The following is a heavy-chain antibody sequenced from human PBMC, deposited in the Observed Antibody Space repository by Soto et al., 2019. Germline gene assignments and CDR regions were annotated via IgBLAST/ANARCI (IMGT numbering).Heavy chain of an antibody. CDR3: AKEINRSHYIHVSYFDY. Sequence: GGSLRLSCAASGFTFSSYGMHWVRQAPGKGLEWVAVISYDGSNKYYADSVKGRFTISRDNSKNTLYLQMNSLRAEDTAVYYCAKEINRSHYIHVSYFDYWGQGTLVTVSS. J-gene: IGHJ4*02. V-gene: IGHV3-30*18. D-gene: IGHD2-15*01. CDR2: ISYDGSNK. CDR1: GFTFSSYG.